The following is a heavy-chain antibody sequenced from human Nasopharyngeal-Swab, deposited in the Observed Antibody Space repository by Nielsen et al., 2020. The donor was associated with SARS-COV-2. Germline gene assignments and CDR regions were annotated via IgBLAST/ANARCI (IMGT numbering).Heavy chain of an antibody. D-gene: IGHD2-2*01. CDR1: GYIFTDYY. J-gene: IGHJ6*02. V-gene: IGHV1-2*06. Sequence: ASVKVSCKASGYIFTDYYMHWVRQAPGQGLEWMGRINPNSGGTNYAQKFQGGVTMTRDTSISTAYMELSRLRSDDTAVYYCARDMARYCSSTSCYAPGAYYYYGMDVWGQGTTVTVSS. CDR3: ARDMARYCSSTSCYAPGAYYYYGMDV. CDR2: INPNSGGT.